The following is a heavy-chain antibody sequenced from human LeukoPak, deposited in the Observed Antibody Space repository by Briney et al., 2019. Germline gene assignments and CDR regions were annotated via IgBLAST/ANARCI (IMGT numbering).Heavy chain of an antibody. CDR2: IIPILGIA. J-gene: IGHJ6*02. CDR1: GGTFSSYT. D-gene: IGHD1-26*01. Sequence: ASAKVSCKASGGTFSSYTISWVRQAPGQGLEWMGRIIPILGIANYAQKFQGRVTITADKSTSTAYMELSSLRSEDTAVYYCARLYSGSYYDYYGMDVWGQGTTVTVSS. V-gene: IGHV1-69*02. CDR3: ARLYSGSYYDYYGMDV.